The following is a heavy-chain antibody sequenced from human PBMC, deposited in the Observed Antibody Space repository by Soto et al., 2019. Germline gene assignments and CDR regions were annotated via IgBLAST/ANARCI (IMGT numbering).Heavy chain of an antibody. J-gene: IGHJ4*02. CDR2: IDWDDDK. D-gene: IGHD6-19*01. CDR3: AGSSGQIDY. CDR1: GFSPSTIGMR. V-gene: IGHV2-70*04. Sequence: SGPTLVNPTQTLTLTCTFSGFSPSTIGMRVSWIRQPPGKALEWLARIDWDDDKFYSTSLKTRLTISKDTSKNQVVLTMTDMDPVDTATYYCAGSSGQIDYWGQGTLVIVSS.